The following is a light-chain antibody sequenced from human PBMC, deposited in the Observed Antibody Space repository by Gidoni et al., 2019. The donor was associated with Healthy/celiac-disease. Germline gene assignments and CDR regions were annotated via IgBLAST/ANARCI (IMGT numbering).Light chain of an antibody. CDR3: QQYYSTPVT. Sequence: DIVMTQSPDSLAVSRGERATINCKSSQSVLYSSNNKNYLAWYQQKPGQPPKLLIYWASTRESGVPDRFSGSGSGTDFTLTISSLQAEDVAVYYCQQYYSTPVTFXPXTKVDIK. V-gene: IGKV4-1*01. CDR2: WAS. J-gene: IGKJ3*01. CDR1: QSVLYSSNNKNY.